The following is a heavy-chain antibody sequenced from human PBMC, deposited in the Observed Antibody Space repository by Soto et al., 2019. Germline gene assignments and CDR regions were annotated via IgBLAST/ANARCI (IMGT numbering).Heavy chain of an antibody. J-gene: IGHJ4*02. CDR1: GGSFSGYY. CDR3: ARGLRVLAAAGVYYFDY. Sequence: SETLSLTCAVCGGSFSGYYWSWIRQPPGKGLEWIGEINHSGSTNYNPSLKSRVTISVDTSKNQFSLKLSSVTAADTAVYYCARGLRVLAAAGVYYFDYWGQGTLVTVSS. CDR2: INHSGST. V-gene: IGHV4-34*01. D-gene: IGHD6-13*01.